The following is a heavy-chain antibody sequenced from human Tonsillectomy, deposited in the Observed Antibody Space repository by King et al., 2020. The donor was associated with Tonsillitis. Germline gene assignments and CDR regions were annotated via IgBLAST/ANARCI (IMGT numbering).Heavy chain of an antibody. J-gene: IGHJ3*02. CDR2: IGYDGRYK. CDR1: GFTFSRYG. V-gene: IGHV3-30*02. CDR3: AREGSDAFDI. Sequence: QLVQSGGGVVQPGGSLRLSCAASGFTFSRYGMHWVRQAPGKGLEWVAFIGYDGRYKYYADSVKGRFTISRDNSKNTLYLQMNSLRAEDTDVYYCAREGSDAFDIWGQGTMVTVSS. D-gene: IGHD3-10*01.